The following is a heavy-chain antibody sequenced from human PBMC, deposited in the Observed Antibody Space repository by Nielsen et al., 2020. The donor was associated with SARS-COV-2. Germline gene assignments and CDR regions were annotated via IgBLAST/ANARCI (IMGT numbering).Heavy chain of an antibody. D-gene: IGHD3-22*01. V-gene: IGHV3-23*01. CDR3: AKGSGYAAEYFQH. CDR1: GFTFSDYA. J-gene: IGHJ1*01. CDR2: ISGSGGST. Sequence: GGSLRLSCAASGFTFSDYAMTWVRQAPGKGLEWVSTISGSGGSTYYADSVKGRFTISRDNSKNTLYLQMNSLRAEDTAVYYCAKGSGYAAEYFQHWGQGTLVTVSS.